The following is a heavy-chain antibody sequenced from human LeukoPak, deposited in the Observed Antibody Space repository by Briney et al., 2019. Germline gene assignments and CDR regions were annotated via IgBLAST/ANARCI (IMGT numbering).Heavy chain of an antibody. Sequence: SSETLSLTCTVSGVSIRGYYWRWIPQPPGTGLEGIWYIYYSGSTNYNPSLKSRVTISIDTSKNQFSLNVSSGTAADTAVYYCARYRNEALFAFDIWGQGAMVTVSS. J-gene: IGHJ3*02. CDR3: ARYRNEALFAFDI. CDR1: GVSIRGYY. CDR2: IYYSGST. D-gene: IGHD1-14*01. V-gene: IGHV4-59*01.